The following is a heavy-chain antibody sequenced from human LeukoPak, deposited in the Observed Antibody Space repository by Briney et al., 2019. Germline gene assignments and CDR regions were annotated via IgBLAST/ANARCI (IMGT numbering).Heavy chain of an antibody. D-gene: IGHD3-9*01. CDR2: ISTYSGNT. CDR1: GYTFTGYY. CDR3: ARGRRGGRYFVWSPRYYYYMDV. J-gene: IGHJ6*03. V-gene: IGHV1-18*04. Sequence: GASVKVSCKASGYTFTGYYMHWVRQAPGQGLEWMGWISTYSGNTNYAQKLQGRVTMTTDTSTSTAYMELRSLRSEDTAVYYCARGRRGGRYFVWSPRYYYYMDVWGKGTTVTISS.